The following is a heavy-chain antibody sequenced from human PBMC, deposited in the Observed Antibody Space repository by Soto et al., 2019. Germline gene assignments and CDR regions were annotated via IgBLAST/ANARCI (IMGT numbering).Heavy chain of an antibody. Sequence: SVKVSCKASGGTFSSYAISWVRQAPGQGLEWMGGIIPIFGTANYAQKFQGRVTITADKSTSTAYMELSSLRSEDTAVYYCAKFERLSPYYYGMDVWGQGTTVTVSS. V-gene: IGHV1-69*06. D-gene: IGHD1-1*01. CDR3: AKFERLSPYYYGMDV. CDR2: IIPIFGTA. J-gene: IGHJ6*02. CDR1: GGTFSSYA.